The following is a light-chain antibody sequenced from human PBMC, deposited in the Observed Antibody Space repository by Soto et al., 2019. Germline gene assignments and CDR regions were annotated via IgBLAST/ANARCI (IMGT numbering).Light chain of an antibody. CDR1: QSIVYSSNNKNH. V-gene: IGKV4-1*01. Sequence: DIAMTQSPDSLAVSLGERATINCKSSQSIVYSSNNKNHLAWYQQKPGQPPKLLIYWASTREAGVPDRFSGTGSGTDFTLPISSLQAEDVAVYYCQQYYDTPYTFGQGTKLEIK. CDR3: QQYYDTPYT. J-gene: IGKJ2*01. CDR2: WAS.